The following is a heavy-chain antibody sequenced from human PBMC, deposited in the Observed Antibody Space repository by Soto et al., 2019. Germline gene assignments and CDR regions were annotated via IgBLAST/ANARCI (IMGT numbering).Heavy chain of an antibody. CDR2: ISGGSSRI. Sequence: GGSLRLSCAASGFSFSTYDMNWVRQAPGKGLEWVSYISGGSSRIFYADSVKGRFTISRDNAKNSLYLQMNSLRDEDTGVYYCARVIYGGWSTIKDYYYYAMDVWGQGTTVTVS. V-gene: IGHV3-48*02. D-gene: IGHD5-12*01. CDR3: ARVIYGGWSTIKDYYYYAMDV. J-gene: IGHJ6*02. CDR1: GFSFSTYD.